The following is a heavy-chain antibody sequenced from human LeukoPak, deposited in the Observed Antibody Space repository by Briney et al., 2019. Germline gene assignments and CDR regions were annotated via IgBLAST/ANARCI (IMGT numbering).Heavy chain of an antibody. D-gene: IGHD5-18*01. CDR3: ARGSSYGRNYYYYYYMDV. Sequence: ASVKVSCKASGGTFSSYAISWVRQAPGQGLEWMGGIIPIFGTANYAQKFQGRVTITADKSTSTAYMELSSLRSEDTAVYYCARGSSYGRNYYYYYYMDVWGKGTTVTVSS. J-gene: IGHJ6*03. V-gene: IGHV1-69*06. CDR1: GGTFSSYA. CDR2: IIPIFGTA.